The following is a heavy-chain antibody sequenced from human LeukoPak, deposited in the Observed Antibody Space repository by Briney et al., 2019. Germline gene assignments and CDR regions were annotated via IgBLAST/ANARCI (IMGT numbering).Heavy chain of an antibody. CDR1: GGSIRNYF. D-gene: IGHD5-12*01. Sequence: SETLSLTCTVSGGSIRNYFWSWIRQPPGKGLEWIGYIYYSGSTNYNPSPKSRVTISVDTSKNQFSLKLSSVTAADTAVYYCERHPDSGYDYWHYWGQGTLVTVSS. CDR2: IYYSGST. CDR3: ERHPDSGYDYWHY. J-gene: IGHJ4*02. V-gene: IGHV4-59*08.